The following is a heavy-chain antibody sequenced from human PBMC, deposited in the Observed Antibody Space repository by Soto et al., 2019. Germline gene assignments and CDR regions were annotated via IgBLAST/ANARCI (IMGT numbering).Heavy chain of an antibody. D-gene: IGHD1-26*01. J-gene: IGHJ4*02. Sequence: EVQLVESGGDLVQPGGSLRLSCAASGFTFSTYWMHWVRQAPGKGLLWVSRIKTDGTYTTYADSVKGRFTISRDNAKNTLYLQMNSLRVEDAAVYYCDAGGGGYYANWGQGTLVTVSS. CDR2: IKTDGTYT. V-gene: IGHV3-74*01. CDR1: GFTFSTYW. CDR3: DAGGGGYYAN.